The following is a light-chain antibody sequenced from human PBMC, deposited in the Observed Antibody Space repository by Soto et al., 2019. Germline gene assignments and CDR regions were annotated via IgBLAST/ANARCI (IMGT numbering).Light chain of an antibody. Sequence: QSALTQPASVSGSPGQSITISCTGTSSDVGGYNYVSWYQQHPGKAPKLMIYDVSNRPSGVSNRFSGSKSANTASLTNSGLQAEDGADYYCSSYTGSSTYVVFGGGTKLTVL. CDR3: SSYTGSSTYVV. V-gene: IGLV2-14*01. J-gene: IGLJ2*01. CDR1: SSDVGGYNY. CDR2: DVS.